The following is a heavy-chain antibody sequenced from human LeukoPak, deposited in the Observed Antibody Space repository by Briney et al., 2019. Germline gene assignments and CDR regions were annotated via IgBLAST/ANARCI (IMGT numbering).Heavy chain of an antibody. CDR2: INHGGST. CDR3: ARGPYSYDSSGAFDI. J-gene: IGHJ3*02. V-gene: IGHV4-34*01. Sequence: SETLSLTCAVYGASFSGYYWSWIRQPPGKGLEWIWEINHGGSTNYNPSLKSRVTISVDTSKNQFSLKLSSVTAAATAVYFCARGPYSYDSSGAFDIWGQGTMVTVSS. CDR1: GASFSGYY. D-gene: IGHD3-22*01.